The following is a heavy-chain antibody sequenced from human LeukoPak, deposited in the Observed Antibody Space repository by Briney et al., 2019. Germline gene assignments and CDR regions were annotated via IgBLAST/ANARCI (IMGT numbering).Heavy chain of an antibody. CDR1: GYSFTNYW. J-gene: IGHJ4*02. V-gene: IGHV1-2*02. CDR3: AFGVPAAPPFDY. Sequence: GESLKISCKGSGYSFTNYWIGWVRQATGQGLEWMGWMNPNSGGTNYAQKFQGRVTMTRDTSISTAYMELSRLRSDDTAVYYCAFGVPAAPPFDYWGQGTLVTVSS. D-gene: IGHD2-2*01. CDR2: MNPNSGGT.